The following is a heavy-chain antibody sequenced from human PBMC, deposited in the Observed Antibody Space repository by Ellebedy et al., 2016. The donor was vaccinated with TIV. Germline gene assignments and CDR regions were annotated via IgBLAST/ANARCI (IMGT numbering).Heavy chain of an antibody. D-gene: IGHD5-18*01. CDR2: IYYSGST. V-gene: IGHV4-59*01. CDR1: GGSISSYY. CDR3: ARDALGGTALDY. J-gene: IGHJ4*02. Sequence: MPSETLSLTCTVSGGSISSYYWSWIRQPPGKGLEWIGYIYYSGSTNYNPSLKSRVTISVDTSKNQFSLKLSSVTAADTAVYYCARDALGGTALDYWGQGTLVTVSS.